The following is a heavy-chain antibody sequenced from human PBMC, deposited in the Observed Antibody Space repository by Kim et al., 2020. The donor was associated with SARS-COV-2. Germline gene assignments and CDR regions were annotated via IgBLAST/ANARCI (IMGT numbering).Heavy chain of an antibody. CDR2: IYYSGST. V-gene: IGHV4-31*03. CDR3: ARSLWFGELPWFDP. J-gene: IGHJ5*02. D-gene: IGHD3-10*01. CDR1: GGSISSGGYY. Sequence: SETLSLTCTVSGGSISSGGYYWSWIRQHPGKGLEWIGYIYYSGSTYYNPSLKSRVTISVDTSKNQFSLKLSSVTAADTAVYYCARSLWFGELPWFDPWGQGTLVTVSS.